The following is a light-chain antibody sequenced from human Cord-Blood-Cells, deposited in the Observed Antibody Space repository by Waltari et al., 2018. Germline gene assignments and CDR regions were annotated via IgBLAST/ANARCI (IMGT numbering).Light chain of an antibody. J-gene: IGKJ2*01. CDR2: GAS. V-gene: IGKV3-15*01. CDR1: QSVSSN. CDR3: QQYNNWPYT. Sequence: EIVITQSTATLSVSPGEGATLSCRASQSVSSNLAWYQQKPGQAPRLLMYGASTRATGIPVRFSGSGSGTEVTLNISSLQSEDFAVYYCQQYNNWPYTFGQVTKLEIK.